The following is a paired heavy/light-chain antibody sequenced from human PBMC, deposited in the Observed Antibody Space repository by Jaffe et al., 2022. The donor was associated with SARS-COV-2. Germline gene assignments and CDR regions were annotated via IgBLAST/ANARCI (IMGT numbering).Heavy chain of an antibody. CDR2: ISWNSATI. Sequence: EVQLVESGGGLVQPGRSLRLSCAASGFTFDDYAMHWVRQAPGKGLEWVSGISWNSATIGYADSVKGRFTISRDNAKNSLHLQMNSLRAEDTALYYCVNGLTVPGTLGSYYYMDVWGRGTTVTVSS. J-gene: IGHJ6*03. D-gene: IGHD6-13*01. CDR3: VNGLTVPGTLGSYYYMDV. V-gene: IGHV3-9*01. CDR1: GFTFDDYA.
Light chain of an antibody. CDR2: EVS. CDR3: SSYAGSNNLV. Sequence: QSALTQPPSASGSPGQSVTISCTGTSSDVGGYNYVSWYQQHPGKAPKVKIYEVSKRPSGVPDRFSGSKSGNTASLTVSGLQAEDEADYYCSSYAGSNNLVFGGGTKLTVL. J-gene: IGLJ2*01. CDR1: SSDVGGYNY. V-gene: IGLV2-8*01.